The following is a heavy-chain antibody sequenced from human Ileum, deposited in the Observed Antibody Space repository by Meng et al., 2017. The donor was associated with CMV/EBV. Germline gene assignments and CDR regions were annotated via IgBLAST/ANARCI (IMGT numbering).Heavy chain of an antibody. V-gene: IGHV1-18*01. CDR2: ISVHHGNT. D-gene: IGHD7-27*01. Sequence: VDLVQSGTEVKKPGASVKGSCKTSGYTFTNHNIAWVRQAPGQGLEWMGWISVHHGNTDYAQKYQDRVTMTRDTSTNTAYMELGSLTSDDTAMYYCARDNWGYDYWGQGTLVTVSS. CDR1: GYTFTNHN. J-gene: IGHJ4*02. CDR3: ARDNWGYDY.